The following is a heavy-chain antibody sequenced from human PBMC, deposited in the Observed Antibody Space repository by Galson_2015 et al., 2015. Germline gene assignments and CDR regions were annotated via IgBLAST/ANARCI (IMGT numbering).Heavy chain of an antibody. CDR1: GFTFSNYG. V-gene: IGHV3-30*19. J-gene: IGHJ4*02. CDR2: IAFDGNVK. CDR3: ARDPRGTYSLDY. Sequence: LRLSCAASGFTFSNYGMHWVRQAPGKGLEWAAVIAFDGNVKYYADSVKGRFTISRDNSKNTLYLQMNSLKTEDTAVYYCARDPRGTYSLDYWGQGTLVTVSS. D-gene: IGHD2-21*01.